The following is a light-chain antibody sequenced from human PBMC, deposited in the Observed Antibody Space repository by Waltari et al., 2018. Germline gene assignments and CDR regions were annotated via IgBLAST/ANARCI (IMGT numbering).Light chain of an antibody. CDR1: RPGRYY. J-gene: IGLJ2*01. CDR3: HSRDSSGDVL. CDR2: GKN. Sequence: SSELTQDPAVSVALGQTVRITCHGDRPGRYYVSWFHQKPGQAPALVIYGKNNRPSGIADRFSASSSGSTASLTIIGAQAEDEADYYCHSRDSSGDVLIGGGTKLTVV. V-gene: IGLV3-19*01.